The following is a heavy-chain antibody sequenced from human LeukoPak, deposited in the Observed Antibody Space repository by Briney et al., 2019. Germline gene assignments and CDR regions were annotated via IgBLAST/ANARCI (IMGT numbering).Heavy chain of an antibody. CDR1: GLIFSTYG. V-gene: IGHV3-30*18. CDR3: AKDAVATPQIDH. J-gene: IGHJ4*02. D-gene: IGHD2-15*01. CDR2: ISYDGTDK. Sequence: PGGSLRLSCVASGLIFSTYGMHWVRQAPGKGLEWVAVISYDGTDKYYADSLKGRFTISRDNSKNTLYLQMNSLRAEDTALYYCAKDAVATPQIDHWGQGALVTVSS.